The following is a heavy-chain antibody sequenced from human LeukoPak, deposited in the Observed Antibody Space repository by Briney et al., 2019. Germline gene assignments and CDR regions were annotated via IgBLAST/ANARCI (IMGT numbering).Heavy chain of an antibody. V-gene: IGHV4-59*01. D-gene: IGHD6-13*01. CDR1: GGSLSGYY. CDR3: ARVTGYMVEDYFDS. J-gene: IGHJ4*02. Sequence: SETLSLTCAVYGGSLSGYYWSWIRQPPGKGLEWIGYIYYSGSTNYNPSLKSRVTISVDTSKNQFSLRLRSVTAADTAVYYCARVTGYMVEDYFDSWGQGTLVTVSS. CDR2: IYYSGST.